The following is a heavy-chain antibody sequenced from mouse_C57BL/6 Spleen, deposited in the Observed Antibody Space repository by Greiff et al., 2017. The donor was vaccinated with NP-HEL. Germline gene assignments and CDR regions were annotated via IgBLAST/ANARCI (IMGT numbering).Heavy chain of an antibody. Sequence: QVQLKQPGAELVKPGASVKLSCKASGYTFTSYWMHWVKQRPGRGLEWIGRIDPNSGGTKYNEKFKSKATLTVDKPSSTAYMQLSSLTSEDSAVYYCAKSPYDYDGYYFDYWGQGTTLTVSS. J-gene: IGHJ2*01. CDR3: AKSPYDYDGYYFDY. D-gene: IGHD2-4*01. V-gene: IGHV1-72*01. CDR1: GYTFTSYW. CDR2: IDPNSGGT.